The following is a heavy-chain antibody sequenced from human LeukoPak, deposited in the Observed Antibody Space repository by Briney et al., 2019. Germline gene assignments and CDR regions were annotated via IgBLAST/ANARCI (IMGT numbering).Heavy chain of an antibody. V-gene: IGHV4-59*01. D-gene: IGHD3-3*01. CDR3: ARGEDDYDVRTGYYY. Sequence: SETLSLTCTVSGGSINTYYWSWIRQPPGKGLEWIGNIYYRGSTNYNPSLKSRVTISVDTSKNQFSLKVTSVTAADTAVYFCARGEDDYDVRTGYYYWGQGTLVTVSS. CDR1: GGSINTYY. CDR2: IYYRGST. J-gene: IGHJ4*02.